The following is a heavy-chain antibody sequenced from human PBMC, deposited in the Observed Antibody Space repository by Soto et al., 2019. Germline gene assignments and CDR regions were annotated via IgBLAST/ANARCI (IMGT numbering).Heavy chain of an antibody. V-gene: IGHV5-10-1*01. Sequence: GESLKISCKGSGYSFTSYWISWVRQMPGKGLEWMGRIDPSDSYTNYSPPFQGHVTISADKSISTAYLQWSSLKASDTAMYYCARPRLHYDFWSGYSAKDYGMDVWGRGTTVTVSS. CDR2: IDPSDSYT. CDR1: GYSFTSYW. CDR3: ARPRLHYDFWSGYSAKDYGMDV. D-gene: IGHD3-3*01. J-gene: IGHJ6*02.